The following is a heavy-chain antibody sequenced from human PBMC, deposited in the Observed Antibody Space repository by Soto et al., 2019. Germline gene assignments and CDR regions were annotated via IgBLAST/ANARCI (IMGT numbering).Heavy chain of an antibody. Sequence: TLSLTCTVSGGSISSGGYSWTWIRQSPGKGLEWIGYTYQSGSAYYNPSLKSRVTISVDRSKNQFSLNLTSVTAADTAVYYCARDYYGMDVWGQGTTVTVSS. CDR3: ARDYYGMDV. V-gene: IGHV4-30-2*06. CDR1: GGSISSGGYS. J-gene: IGHJ6*02. CDR2: TYQSGSA.